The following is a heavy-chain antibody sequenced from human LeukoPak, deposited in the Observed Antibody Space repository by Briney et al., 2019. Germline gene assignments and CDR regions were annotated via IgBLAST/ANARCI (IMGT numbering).Heavy chain of an antibody. V-gene: IGHV3-23*01. CDR3: AKDPIFSGSYGVFDS. CDR1: GFTFSSYA. D-gene: IGHD1-26*01. Sequence: PGGSLRLSCAASGFTFSSYAMSWVRQAPGKGLEWVSAISGSGGSTYYADSVKGRFTISRDNSKNTLYLQMNSLRAGDTAVYYCAKDPIFSGSYGVFDSWGQGTLVTVSS. J-gene: IGHJ4*02. CDR2: ISGSGGST.